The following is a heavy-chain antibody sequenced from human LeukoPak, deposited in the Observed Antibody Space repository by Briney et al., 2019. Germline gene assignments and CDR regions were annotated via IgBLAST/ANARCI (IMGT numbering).Heavy chain of an antibody. CDR2: IYYSGST. D-gene: IGHD2-15*01. CDR3: ARDYCSGGSCYSDAFDI. Sequence: PSETLSLTCTVSGGSISSYYWSWIRQPPGKGLEWIGYIYYSGSTNYNPSLKSRVTISVDTSKNQFSLKLSSVTAADTAVYYCARDYCSGGSCYSDAFDIWGQGTMVTVSS. CDR1: GGSISSYY. J-gene: IGHJ3*02. V-gene: IGHV4-59*01.